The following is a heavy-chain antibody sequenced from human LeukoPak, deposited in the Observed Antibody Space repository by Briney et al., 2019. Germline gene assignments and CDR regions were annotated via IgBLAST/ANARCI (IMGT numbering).Heavy chain of an antibody. CDR3: ARGSAARPYDY. CDR2: IYYIGST. J-gene: IGHJ4*02. Sequence: PSETLSLTCTVSGGSISSYYWSWIRQPPGKGLEWIGYIYYIGSTNYNPSLKSRVTISVDTSKNQFSLKLSSVTAADTAVYYCARGSAARPYDYWGQGTLVTVSS. V-gene: IGHV4-59*01. D-gene: IGHD6-6*01. CDR1: GGSISSYY.